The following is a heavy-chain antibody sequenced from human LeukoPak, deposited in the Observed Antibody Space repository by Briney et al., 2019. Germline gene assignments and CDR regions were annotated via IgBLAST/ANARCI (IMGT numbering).Heavy chain of an antibody. D-gene: IGHD6-19*01. Sequence: GAPVKVSCKASGYTFTGYYMHWVRQAPGQGLEWMGWINPNSGGTNYAQKFQGRVTMTRDTSISTAYMELSRLRSDDTAVYYCARIAVAGSWFDPWGQGTLVTVSS. J-gene: IGHJ5*02. V-gene: IGHV1-2*02. CDR1: GYTFTGYY. CDR3: ARIAVAGSWFDP. CDR2: INPNSGGT.